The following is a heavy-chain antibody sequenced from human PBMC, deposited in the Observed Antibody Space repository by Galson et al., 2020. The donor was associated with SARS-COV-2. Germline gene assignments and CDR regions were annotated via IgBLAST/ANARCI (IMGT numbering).Heavy chain of an antibody. J-gene: IGHJ4*02. V-gene: IGHV3-33*01. CDR2: IWYDGSNK. Sequence: GGSLRLSCAASGFTFSSYGMHWVRQAPGKGLEWVAVIWYDGSNKYYADSVKGRFTISRDNSNNTLYLQMNSLRAEDTAVYYCARDPIGDSSRLYRLGTVDYWGQGTLVTVSS. D-gene: IGHD6-13*01. CDR3: ARDPIGDSSRLYRLGTVDY. CDR1: GFTFSSYG.